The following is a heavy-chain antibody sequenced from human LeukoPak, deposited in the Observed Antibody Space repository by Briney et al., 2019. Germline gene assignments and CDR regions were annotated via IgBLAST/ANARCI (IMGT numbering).Heavy chain of an antibody. D-gene: IGHD6-13*01. CDR1: GGSISSYY. CDR2: IYTSGST. V-gene: IGHV4-4*09. J-gene: IGHJ6*04. Sequence: PSETLSLTCTVSGGSISSYYWSWIRQPPGKGLEWIGYIYTSGSTNYNPSLKSRVTISVDTSKNQFSLKLSSVTAADTAVYYCARRRLAAASTDVWGKGTTVTVSS. CDR3: ARRRLAAASTDV.